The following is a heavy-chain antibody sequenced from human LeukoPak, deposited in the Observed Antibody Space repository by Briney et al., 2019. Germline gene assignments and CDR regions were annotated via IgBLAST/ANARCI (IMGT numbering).Heavy chain of an antibody. CDR2: VSSGSTYI. Sequence: GGSLRLSCAASGFTFSSYTMNWVRQAPGKGLEWVSSVSSGSTYIYYADSVKGRFTISRDNVKNSMYLQMNSLRAEDTAVYYCARGMQLWYTDYWGQGTLVTVSS. J-gene: IGHJ4*02. V-gene: IGHV3-21*01. D-gene: IGHD5-18*01. CDR3: ARGMQLWYTDY. CDR1: GFTFSSYT.